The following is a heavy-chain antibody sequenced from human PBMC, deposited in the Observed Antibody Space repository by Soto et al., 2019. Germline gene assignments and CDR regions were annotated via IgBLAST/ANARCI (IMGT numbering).Heavy chain of an antibody. CDR2: IYYNGGT. CDR3: AREPPEGHLLVRGYSGYDYYYGMDV. V-gene: IGHV4-61*01. Sequence: SETLSLTCTVSGDSVNSENSYWNWIRQAPGKGPEWIGYIYYNGGTNYNPSLKSRATILLDTSTNQFSLTLTSVTAADTAVYYCAREPPEGHLLVRGYSGYDYYYGMDVWGQGTTVTVSS. J-gene: IGHJ6*02. D-gene: IGHD5-12*01. CDR1: GDSVNSENSY.